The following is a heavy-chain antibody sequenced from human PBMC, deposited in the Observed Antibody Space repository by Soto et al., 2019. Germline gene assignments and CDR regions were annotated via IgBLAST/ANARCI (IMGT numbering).Heavy chain of an antibody. J-gene: IGHJ5*02. V-gene: IGHV4-59*01. D-gene: IGHD2-2*01. CDR1: GGSISNYY. CDR2: IHHSGST. CDR3: ARDRIRSSSADWPEWFDP. Sequence: QVQLQESGPGLVKPSETLSLTCTVSGGSISNYYWGWIRQPPGKGLEWIGYIHHSGSTNYNPSLKSRVTISLDTSKNQFSLKLSSVTAADTAVYYCARDRIRSSSADWPEWFDPWGQGTLVTVSS.